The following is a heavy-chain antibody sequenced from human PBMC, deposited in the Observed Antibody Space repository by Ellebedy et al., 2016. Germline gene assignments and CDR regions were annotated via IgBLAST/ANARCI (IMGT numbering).Heavy chain of an antibody. J-gene: IGHJ6*02. CDR3: ASRITIFGVASDV. D-gene: IGHD3-3*01. CDR1: GGTFSSYA. CDR2: IIPIFGTA. V-gene: IGHV1-69*13. Sequence: SVKVSCXASGGTFSSYAISWVRQAPGQGLEWMGGIIPIFGTANYAQKFQGRVTITADESTNTAYMELSSLRSEDTAVYYCASRITIFGVASDVWGQGTTVTVSS.